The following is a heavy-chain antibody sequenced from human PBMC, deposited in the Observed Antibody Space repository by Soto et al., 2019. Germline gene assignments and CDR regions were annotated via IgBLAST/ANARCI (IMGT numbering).Heavy chain of an antibody. J-gene: IGHJ4*02. CDR1: GDSIINYY. CDR2: IHYSGNT. CDR3: ARGVDGYAYGVDY. D-gene: IGHD5-12*01. V-gene: IGHV4-59*01. Sequence: SETLSLTCTVSGDSIINYYWSWIRQPPGKGLEWIGYIHYSGNTNYNPSLKSRVIISVDTSKNQFSLKVTSVTAADTAVYYCARGVDGYAYGVDYWSQGTLVTVSS.